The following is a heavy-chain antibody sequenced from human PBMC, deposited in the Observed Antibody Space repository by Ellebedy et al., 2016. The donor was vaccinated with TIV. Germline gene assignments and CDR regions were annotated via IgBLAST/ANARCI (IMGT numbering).Heavy chain of an antibody. CDR3: AKDGLWATLGY. CDR1: GFTFSSYG. Sequence: GESLKISXAASGFTFSSYGMHWVRQAPGKGLEWVAVISYDGSNKYYADSVKGRFTISRDNSKNTLYLQMNSLRAEDTAVYYCAKDGLWATLGYWGQGTLVTVSS. V-gene: IGHV3-30*18. CDR2: ISYDGSNK. D-gene: IGHD5-12*01. J-gene: IGHJ4*02.